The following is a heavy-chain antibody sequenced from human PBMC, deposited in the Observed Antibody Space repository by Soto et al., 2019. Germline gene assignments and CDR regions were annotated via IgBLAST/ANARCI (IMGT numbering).Heavy chain of an antibody. CDR2: FDPEDGET. CDR3: ATNIVVVQAAKVTSWFDP. Sequence: ASVKVSCKVSGYTLTELSMHWVRQAPGKGLEWMGGFDPEDGETIYAQKFQGRVTMTEDTSTDTAYMELSSLRSEDTAVYYCATNIVVVQAAKVTSWFDPWGQGTLVTVSS. D-gene: IGHD2-2*01. V-gene: IGHV1-24*01. J-gene: IGHJ5*02. CDR1: GYTLTELS.